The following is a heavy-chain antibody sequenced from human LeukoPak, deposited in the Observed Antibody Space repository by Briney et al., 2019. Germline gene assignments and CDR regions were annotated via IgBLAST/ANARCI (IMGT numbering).Heavy chain of an antibody. CDR1: GGSISSSSYY. CDR3: ASPKGYYYYMDV. J-gene: IGHJ6*03. Sequence: SETLSLXRTVSGGSISSSSYYWGWIRQPPGKGLEWIGSIYHSGITYYNPSLKSRVTISVDTSKNQFSLKLSSVTAADTAVYYCASPKGYYYYMDVWGKGTTVTVSS. CDR2: IYHSGIT. V-gene: IGHV4-39*07.